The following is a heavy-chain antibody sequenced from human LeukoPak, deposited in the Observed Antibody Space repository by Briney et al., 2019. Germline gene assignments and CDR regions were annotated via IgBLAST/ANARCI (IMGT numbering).Heavy chain of an antibody. J-gene: IGHJ4*02. CDR1: GFTFSSYS. Sequence: GGSLRLSCAASGFTFSSYSMNWVRHAPGKGLEWVSYISSSSTIYYADSVKGRFTISRDNAKNSLYLQMNSLRAEDTAVYYCAREEFYWGQGTLVTVSS. D-gene: IGHD2/OR15-2a*01. V-gene: IGHV3-48*01. CDR2: ISSSSTI. CDR3: AREEFY.